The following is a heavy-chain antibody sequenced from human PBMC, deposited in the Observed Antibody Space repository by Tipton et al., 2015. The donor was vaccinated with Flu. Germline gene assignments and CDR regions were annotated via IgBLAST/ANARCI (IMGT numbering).Heavy chain of an antibody. D-gene: IGHD1-26*01. V-gene: IGHV3-7*01. CDR3: ARDKTSVGAQPFYYCYGMDV. J-gene: IGHJ6*02. CDR2: INQDGSEK. Sequence: QLVQSGGGLVQPGGSLRLPCAASGFTFSTFWMSWVRQAPGKGLEWVANINQDGSEKYYVDPVKGRFTISRDNAKNSLYLQMNSLRAEDTAVYYCARDKTSVGAQPFYYCYGMDVWGQGTTVTVSS. CDR1: GFTFSTFW.